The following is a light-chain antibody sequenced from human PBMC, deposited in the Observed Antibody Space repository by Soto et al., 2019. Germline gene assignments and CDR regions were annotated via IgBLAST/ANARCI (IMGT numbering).Light chain of an antibody. V-gene: IGKV3-15*01. CDR3: QQYNNWPFT. Sequence: EIVMTQSPDTLSVSPGESATLSCRARQSISNNLAWYQQKPGQAPRLLIYGASTRTTGIPARFSGSGSGTEFTLTISSLQSEDFAVHYCQQYNNWPFTFAQGTKLEI. J-gene: IGKJ2*01. CDR1: QSISNN. CDR2: GAS.